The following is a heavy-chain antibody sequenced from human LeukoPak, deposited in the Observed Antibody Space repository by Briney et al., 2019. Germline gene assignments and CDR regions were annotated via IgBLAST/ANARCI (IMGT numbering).Heavy chain of an antibody. CDR3: ANWFDP. CDR1: GFTFSNYG. Sequence: HPGGSLRLSCAASGFTFSNYGMHWVRQAPGKGLEWVAVISYDGSNKYYADPVKGRFTISRDNSKNTLYLQMNSLRAEDTAVYYCANWFDPWGQGTLVTVSS. CDR2: ISYDGSNK. V-gene: IGHV3-30*18. J-gene: IGHJ5*02.